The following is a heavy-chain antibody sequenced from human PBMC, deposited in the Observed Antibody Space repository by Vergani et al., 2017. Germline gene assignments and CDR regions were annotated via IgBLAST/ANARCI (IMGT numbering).Heavy chain of an antibody. Sequence: QVQVVQSGAEVKKSGASVKVSCKTSAYTFSNYYMHWVRQAPGQGLEWMGIINPSGGHTNYAQKFQGRVTMTRDTSTSTVYMELSSLRSEDTAIYYCARGDYGILTGYRYWGQGALVTVS. J-gene: IGHJ4*02. CDR1: AYTFSNYY. CDR3: ARGDYGILTGYRY. D-gene: IGHD3-9*01. V-gene: IGHV1-46*03. CDR2: INPSGGHT.